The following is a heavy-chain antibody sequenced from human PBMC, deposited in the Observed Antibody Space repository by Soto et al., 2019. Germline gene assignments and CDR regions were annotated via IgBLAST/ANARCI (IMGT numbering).Heavy chain of an antibody. CDR3: ASFFGTTSYYYYMDV. CDR1: GFTFSSYW. D-gene: IGHD1-1*01. J-gene: IGHJ6*03. Sequence: GGSLRLSCAASGFTFSSYWMHWVRQAPGKGLVWVSRINSDGSSTSYADSVKGRFTISRDNAKNTLYLQMNSLRAEDTAVYYCASFFGTTSYYYYMDVWGKGTTVTVSS. CDR2: INSDGSST. V-gene: IGHV3-74*01.